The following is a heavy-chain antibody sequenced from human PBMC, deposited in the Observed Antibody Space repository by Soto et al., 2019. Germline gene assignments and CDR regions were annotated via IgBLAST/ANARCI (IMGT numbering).Heavy chain of an antibody. CDR2: ISGSGGST. CDR3: AKWALGRFLERLPNPWFDP. V-gene: IGHV3-23*01. D-gene: IGHD3-3*01. Sequence: PGGSLRLSCAASGFTFSSYAMSWVRQAPGKGLEWVSAISGSGGSTYYADSVKGRFTISRDNSKNTLYLQMNSLRAEDTAVYYCAKWALGRFLERLPNPWFDPWGQGTLVTVSS. CDR1: GFTFSSYA. J-gene: IGHJ5*02.